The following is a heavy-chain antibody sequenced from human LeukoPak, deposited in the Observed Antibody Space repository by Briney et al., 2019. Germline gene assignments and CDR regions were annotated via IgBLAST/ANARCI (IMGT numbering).Heavy chain of an antibody. V-gene: IGHV1-2*02. Sequence: GASVKVSCKASGYTFTSYYMHWVRQAPGQGLEWMGIINPNSGGTNYAQKFQGRVTMTRDTSISTAYMELSRLRSDDTAVYYCAREETLEEPPQSRQYYYYGMDVWGQGTTVTVSS. J-gene: IGHJ6*02. CDR1: GYTFTSYY. CDR3: AREETLEEPPQSRQYYYYGMDV. CDR2: INPNSGGT. D-gene: IGHD1-26*01.